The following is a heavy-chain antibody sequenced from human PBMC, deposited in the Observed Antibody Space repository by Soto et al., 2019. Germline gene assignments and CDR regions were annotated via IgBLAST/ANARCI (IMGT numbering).Heavy chain of an antibody. J-gene: IGHJ3*02. CDR1: GFTFSSYG. D-gene: IGHD2-21*02. CDR2: ISYDGSNK. V-gene: IGHV3-30*18. CDR3: AKAMVLVTAISGGGGFDK. Sequence: GGSLRLSCAASGFTFSSYGMHWVRQAPGKGLEWVAVISYDGSNKYCADSVKGRFTISRDNSKNTLYLQMNSLRAEDTAVYYCAKAMVLVTAISGGGGFDKWGQGTLVIVSS.